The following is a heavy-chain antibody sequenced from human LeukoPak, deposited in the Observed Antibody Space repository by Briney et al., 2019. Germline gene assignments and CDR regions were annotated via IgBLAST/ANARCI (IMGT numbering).Heavy chain of an antibody. CDR1: GFTFSRYR. CDR3: ARGSIGTVTAISY. J-gene: IGHJ4*02. CDR2: ISGSSSYI. V-gene: IGHV3-21*01. D-gene: IGHD2-21*02. Sequence: GESLRLSCAASGFTFSRYRMNWVRQAPGKGLEWVSSISGSSSYIYYADSVKGRFTISRDNAKNSLYLQMNSLRAEDTAVYYCARGSIGTVTAISYWGQGTLVTVSS.